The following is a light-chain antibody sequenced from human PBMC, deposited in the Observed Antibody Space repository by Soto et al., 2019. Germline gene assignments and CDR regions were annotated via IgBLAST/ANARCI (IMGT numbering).Light chain of an antibody. J-gene: IGKJ4*01. CDR3: QHYVSSPLT. V-gene: IGKV3-20*01. Sequence: DIVLTQTPDTLSLSPGESATLSCRSSQILSGTYLAWYQQKLGQSPRLLIYAASTRATGVPDRFSGSGSGTDFSLTISRLEPGDFAVYYGQHYVSSPLTFGGGTKVEIK. CDR2: AAS. CDR1: QILSGTY.